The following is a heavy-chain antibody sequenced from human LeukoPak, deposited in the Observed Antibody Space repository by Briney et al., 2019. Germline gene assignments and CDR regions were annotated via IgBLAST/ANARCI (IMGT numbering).Heavy chain of an antibody. CDR1: GFTFSTYT. Sequence: PGGSLRLSCAASGFTFSTYTMSWVRQAPGKGLEGVSGISGDSGNTYYADSVKGRFTISRDNSKNTVYLQMNSLRAEDAAVYYCEKHTDLVGGYSHYRGLGALVTVSS. CDR2: ISGDSGNT. V-gene: IGHV3-23*01. D-gene: IGHD5-18*01. CDR3: EKHTDLVGGYSHY. J-gene: IGHJ4*02.